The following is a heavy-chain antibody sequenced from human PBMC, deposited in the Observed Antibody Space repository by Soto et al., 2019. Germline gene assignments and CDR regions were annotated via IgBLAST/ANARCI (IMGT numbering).Heavy chain of an antibody. V-gene: IGHV3-23*01. J-gene: IGHJ4*02. CDR3: AKEVLTMIVVVAFDY. CDR1: GVTFRSYA. CDR2: ISGSGGST. Sequence: GGALGLFGAASGVTFRSYAMIWVRQAPVKGLEWVSAISGSGGSTYYADSVKGRFTTSRDNSKNTLYLQMNSLRAEDTAVYYCAKEVLTMIVVVAFDYWGQGTLVTVSS. D-gene: IGHD3-22*01.